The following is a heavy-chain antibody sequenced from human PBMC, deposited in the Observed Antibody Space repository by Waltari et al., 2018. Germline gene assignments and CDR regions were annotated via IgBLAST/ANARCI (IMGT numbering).Heavy chain of an antibody. CDR3: ARDLGYCSGGSCYSVWFDP. D-gene: IGHD2-15*01. V-gene: IGHV4-59*01. CDR2: IYYSGST. Sequence: QVQLQESGPGLVKPSETLSLTCTVSGGSISSYHWRWIRPPPGTGLEWIGYIYYSGSTNYNPSLKSRVTISVDTSKNQFSLKLSSVTAADTAVYYCARDLGYCSGGSCYSVWFDPWGQGTLVTVSS. CDR1: GGSISSYH. J-gene: IGHJ5*02.